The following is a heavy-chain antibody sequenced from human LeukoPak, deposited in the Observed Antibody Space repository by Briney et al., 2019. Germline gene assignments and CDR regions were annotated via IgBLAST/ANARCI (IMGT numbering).Heavy chain of an antibody. CDR3: AKDRATGTHYYYYGLDV. CDR1: GFTFSTYV. J-gene: IGHJ6*02. CDR2: ISYDGSNK. V-gene: IGHV3-30*18. D-gene: IGHD1-1*01. Sequence: GGSLRLSCAASGFTFSTYVIHWVRQAPGKGLEWVAVISYDGSNKYYEDSVKGRFTISRDNSKNTLYLQMNSLRAEDTAVYYCAKDRATGTHYYYYGLDVWGQGTTATVSS.